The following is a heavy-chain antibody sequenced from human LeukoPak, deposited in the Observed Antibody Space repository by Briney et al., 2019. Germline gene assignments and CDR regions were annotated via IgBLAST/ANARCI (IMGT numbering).Heavy chain of an antibody. D-gene: IGHD3-10*01. J-gene: IGHJ4*02. CDR3: ARGRFGELSFFDY. V-gene: IGHV3-21*01. CDR1: GFTFSSYS. Sequence: GGSLRLSCAASGFTFSSYSMNWVRQAPGKGLEWVSSISSSSSYIYYADSVKGRFTISRDNAKNSLYLQMNSLRAEDTAVYYCARGRFGELSFFDYWGQGTLVTVSS. CDR2: ISSSSSYI.